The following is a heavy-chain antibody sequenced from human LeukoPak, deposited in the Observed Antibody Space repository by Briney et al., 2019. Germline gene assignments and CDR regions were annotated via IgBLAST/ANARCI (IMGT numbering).Heavy chain of an antibody. CDR2: INPNSGGT. CDR1: GYTFTGYY. CDR3: ARVPGDYYDSSGYYYFDY. J-gene: IGHJ4*02. Sequence: ASAKVSCKASGYTFTGYYMHWVRQAPGQGFEWMGWINPNSGGTNYAQKFQGRVTMTRDTSISTAYMELSRLRSDDTAVYYCARVPGDYYDSSGYYYFDYWGQGTLVTVSS. D-gene: IGHD3-22*01. V-gene: IGHV1-2*02.